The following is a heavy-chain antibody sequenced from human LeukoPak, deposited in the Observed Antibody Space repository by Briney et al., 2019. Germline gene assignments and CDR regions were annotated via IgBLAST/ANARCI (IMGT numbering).Heavy chain of an antibody. CDR3: ARAPRTYYYDSSGYFDY. Sequence: GRSLRLSCAASGFTFSSYAMHWVRQAPGKGLEWVAVISYDGSNKYYADSVKGRFTISRDNSKNTLYLQMNSLRAEDTAVYYCARAPRTYYYDSSGYFDYWGQGTLVTVSS. V-gene: IGHV3-30-3*01. D-gene: IGHD3-22*01. CDR2: ISYDGSNK. J-gene: IGHJ4*02. CDR1: GFTFSSYA.